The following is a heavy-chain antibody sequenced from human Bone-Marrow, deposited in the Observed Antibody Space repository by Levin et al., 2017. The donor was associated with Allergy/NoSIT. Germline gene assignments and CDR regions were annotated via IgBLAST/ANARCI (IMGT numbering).Heavy chain of an antibody. CDR3: VRPRGSGDYHFGF. Sequence: PGGSLRLSCKGSGSTFIYYWIGWVRQMPGKGLEWMGIIYPHDSHTRYSPSFQGQVTISVDKSINTAYLQWSSLRASDTAMYYCVRPRGSGDYHFGFWGQGTLVTVSS. V-gene: IGHV5-51*01. CDR1: GSTFIYYW. D-gene: IGHD3-10*01. J-gene: IGHJ4*02. CDR2: IYPHDSHT.